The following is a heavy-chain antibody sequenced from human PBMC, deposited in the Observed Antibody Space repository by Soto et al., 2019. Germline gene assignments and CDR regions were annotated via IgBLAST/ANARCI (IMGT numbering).Heavy chain of an antibody. CDR1: GYTFTSYG. CDR2: ISAYNGNA. CDR3: ARDLYDFWSGYCNFDY. Sequence: GASVKVSCKASGYTFTSYGISWVRQAPGQGLEWMGWISAYNGNANYAQKLQGRVTMTTDTSTSTAYMELRSLRSDDTAVYYCARDLYDFWSGYCNFDYWGQGTLVTVSS. D-gene: IGHD3-3*01. J-gene: IGHJ4*02. V-gene: IGHV1-18*01.